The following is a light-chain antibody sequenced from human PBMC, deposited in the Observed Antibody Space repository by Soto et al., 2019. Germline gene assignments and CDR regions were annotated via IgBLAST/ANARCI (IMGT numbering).Light chain of an antibody. CDR2: GST. CDR1: QTIRFF. CDR3: QQTYTTPWT. J-gene: IGKJ1*01. V-gene: IGKV1-39*01. Sequence: DIQMTQSPSSLSASVGDRVTISCRASQTIRFFLNWYQQKPGKAPNLLVYGSTSLESGVPSRFSASGSGTDFTLTISSLQPEDVATYYCQQTYTTPWTFGPGTK.